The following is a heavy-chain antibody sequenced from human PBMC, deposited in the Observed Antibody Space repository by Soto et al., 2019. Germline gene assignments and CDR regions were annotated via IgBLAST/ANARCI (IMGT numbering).Heavy chain of an antibody. V-gene: IGHV4-39*01. D-gene: IGHD4-4*01. Sequence: PSETLSLTCTVSGGSISGSSYYWGWIRQPPGKGLEWIGSIYYSGSTYYNPSLKSRVTISVDTSKNQFSLKLSSVTAADTAVYYCARRAESKHYGRDVWGQGTTVTVSS. CDR3: ARRAESKHYGRDV. CDR2: IYYSGST. J-gene: IGHJ6*02. CDR1: GGSISGSSYY.